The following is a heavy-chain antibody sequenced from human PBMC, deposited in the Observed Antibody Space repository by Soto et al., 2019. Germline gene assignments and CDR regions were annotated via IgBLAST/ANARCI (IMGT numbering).Heavy chain of an antibody. D-gene: IGHD3-9*01. CDR3: ARAQIRYFDWLLDY. V-gene: IGHV3-48*02. J-gene: IGHJ4*02. CDR1: GFTFSTCN. Sequence: GGSLRLSCTDSGFTFSTCNINWVRQAPGKGLEWVSYISNSSSTIYYSDSVKGRFTISRDNAKNSLYLQMNSLRDDDTAVYYCARAQIRYFDWLLDYWGQGTLVTVSS. CDR2: ISNSSSTI.